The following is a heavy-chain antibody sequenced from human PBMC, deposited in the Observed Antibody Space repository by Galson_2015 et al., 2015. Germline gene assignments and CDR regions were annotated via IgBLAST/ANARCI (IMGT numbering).Heavy chain of an antibody. D-gene: IGHD6-13*01. CDR3: AKSAAGQLAPENWFDP. V-gene: IGHV3-23*01. Sequence: SLRLSCAASGFIFNNYAMSWVRRAPGKRPEWVSAISGSGGSTYYATSVKGRFTISRDNSKNTLYMQMNSLRAEDTAVYYCAKSAAGQLAPENWFDPWGQGTLVTVSS. CDR2: ISGSGGST. J-gene: IGHJ5*02. CDR1: GFIFNNYA.